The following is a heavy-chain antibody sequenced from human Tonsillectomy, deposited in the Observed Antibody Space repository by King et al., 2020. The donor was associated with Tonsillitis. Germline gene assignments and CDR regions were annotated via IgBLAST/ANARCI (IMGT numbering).Heavy chain of an antibody. CDR2: IYPGDSDT. D-gene: IGHD3-10*01. Sequence: VQLVESGAEVKKPGESLKISCKGSVYSFTSYWIGWVRQMPGKGLEWMGIIYPGDSDTRYSPSFQGQVTISADKSIRTAYPQWSSLKASDTAMYYCARRITMVRGVINVGYFDLWGRGTLVTVSS. J-gene: IGHJ2*01. CDR1: VYSFTSYW. CDR3: ARRITMVRGVINVGYFDL. V-gene: IGHV5-51*01.